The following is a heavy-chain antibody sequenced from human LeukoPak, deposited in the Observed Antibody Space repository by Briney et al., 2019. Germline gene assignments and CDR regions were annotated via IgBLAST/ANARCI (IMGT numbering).Heavy chain of an antibody. J-gene: IGHJ6*03. D-gene: IGHD1-14*01. Sequence: GGSLRLSCAASGLTFSGSAMHWVRQASGKGLERVGRIRSKANSYATAYAASVKGRFTISRDDSKNTAYLQMNSLKTEDTAVYYCTPTGTDMDVWGKGTTVTVSS. V-gene: IGHV3-73*01. CDR1: GLTFSGSA. CDR2: IRSKANSYAT. CDR3: TPTGTDMDV.